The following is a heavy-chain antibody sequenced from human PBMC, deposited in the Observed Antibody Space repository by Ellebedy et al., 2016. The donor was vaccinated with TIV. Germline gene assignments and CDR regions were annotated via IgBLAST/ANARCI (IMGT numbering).Heavy chain of an antibody. Sequence: GESLKISXAASGFTFSTYTMNWVRQAPGKGLEWVSSITSSSSYIYYADSVKGRFTISRDNAKNSLFLQMNTLRVEDTAVYYCARDKLVGGSKFDYWGQGTLVTVSS. CDR2: ITSSSSYI. V-gene: IGHV3-21*06. CDR1: GFTFSTYT. D-gene: IGHD1-26*01. CDR3: ARDKLVGGSKFDY. J-gene: IGHJ4*02.